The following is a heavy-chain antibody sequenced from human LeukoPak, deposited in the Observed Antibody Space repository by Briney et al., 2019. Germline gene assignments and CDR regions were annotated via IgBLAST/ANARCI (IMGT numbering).Heavy chain of an antibody. CDR2: TRSKANSYAT. V-gene: IGHV3-73*01. Sequence: PGGSLTLSCAASGFTFSGSAMHWVRQASGKGLEWVGRTRSKANSYATAYAASVKGRFTISRDDSKNTLYLQMNSLKTEDTAVYYCVVLGITMIVVVITFDYWGQGTLVTVSS. CDR1: GFTFSGSA. D-gene: IGHD3-22*01. J-gene: IGHJ4*02. CDR3: VVLGITMIVVVITFDY.